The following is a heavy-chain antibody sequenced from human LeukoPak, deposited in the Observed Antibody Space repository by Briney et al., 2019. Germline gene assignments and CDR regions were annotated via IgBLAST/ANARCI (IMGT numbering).Heavy chain of an antibody. V-gene: IGHV1-2*02. CDR1: GYTFTGYY. Sequence: ASVKVSCKASGYTFTGYYMHWVRQAPGQGLEWMGWINPNSGGTNYAQKFQGRVTMTRDTSISTAYMELSRLRSDDTAVYYCARDGDYGDYVGWFDPWGQGTLVTVSS. CDR2: INPNSGGT. CDR3: ARDGDYGDYVGWFDP. D-gene: IGHD4-17*01. J-gene: IGHJ5*02.